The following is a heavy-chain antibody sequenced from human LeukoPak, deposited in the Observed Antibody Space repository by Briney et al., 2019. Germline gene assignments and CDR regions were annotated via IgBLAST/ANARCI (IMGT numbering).Heavy chain of an antibody. CDR1: GGSISSGSYY. CDR3: ARDRGWNYPALLWI. Sequence: SQTLSLTCTVSGGSISSGSYYWSWIRQPAGKGLGWIGRIYTSGSTNYNPSLKSRVTISVDTSKNQFSLKLSSVTAADTAVYYCARDRGWNYPALLWIWGQGTMVTVSS. D-gene: IGHD1-7*01. J-gene: IGHJ3*02. CDR2: IYTSGST. V-gene: IGHV4-61*02.